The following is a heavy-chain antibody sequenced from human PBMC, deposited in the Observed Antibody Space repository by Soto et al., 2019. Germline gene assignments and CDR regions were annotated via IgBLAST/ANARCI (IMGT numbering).Heavy chain of an antibody. CDR2: INPSGGRT. V-gene: IGHV1-46*01. CDR1: GGTFSSYA. D-gene: IGHD3-10*01. J-gene: IGHJ4*02. CDR3: ARAGENYGSGTFSPPLRYYFNS. Sequence: ASVKVSCKASGGTFSSYAISWVRQAPGQGLEWMGIINPSGGRTTYALKFQGRVTMTSDTSTNTVYVELTSLRSEDTAIYFCARAGENYGSGTFSPPLRYYFNSWGQGTLVTVSS.